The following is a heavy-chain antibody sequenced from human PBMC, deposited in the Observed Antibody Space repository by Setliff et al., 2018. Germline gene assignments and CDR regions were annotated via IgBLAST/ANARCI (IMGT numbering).Heavy chain of an antibody. Sequence: ASVKVSCKASGFTFKTYSFSWIRQAPGQGLEWVGWISGYNGNTIYAQNFQDRVTMTTDASTNTAYMELRSLGSDDTAVYYCARGVSSVSWTPRYWGRGILVTVSS. D-gene: IGHD6-19*01. CDR2: ISGYNGNT. V-gene: IGHV1-18*01. CDR3: ARGVSSVSWTPRY. J-gene: IGHJ4*02. CDR1: GFTFKTYS.